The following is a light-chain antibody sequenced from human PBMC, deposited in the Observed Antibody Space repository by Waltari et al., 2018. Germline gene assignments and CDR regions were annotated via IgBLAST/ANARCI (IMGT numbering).Light chain of an antibody. V-gene: IGLV2-14*03. CDR3: SSYTTTSTYV. CDR2: DVN. CDR1: SSDIGRYYY. Sequence: QSALTQPASVSGSPGQSITISCTGTSSDIGRYYYVSWYQQHPGKAPKLMIFDVNERPSGVSNRFSGSKSGNAASLTISGLQAEDEAHYYCSSYTTTSTYVFGTGTKVTVL. J-gene: IGLJ1*01.